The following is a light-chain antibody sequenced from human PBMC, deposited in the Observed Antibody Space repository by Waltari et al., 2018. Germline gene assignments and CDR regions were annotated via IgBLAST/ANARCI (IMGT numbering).Light chain of an antibody. CDR3: VLSMGSGIWV. CDR1: SGSVSTTYY. V-gene: IGLV8-61*01. J-gene: IGLJ3*02. CDR2: DTN. Sequence: QTVVTQEPSLSVSPGGTVTLTCGLSSGSVSTTYYPSWYQQAPGQAPRTLIFDTNPRSSVVPDRFSGSILDNKAALTITGAQADDESDYYCVLSMGSGIWVFGGGTKLTVL.